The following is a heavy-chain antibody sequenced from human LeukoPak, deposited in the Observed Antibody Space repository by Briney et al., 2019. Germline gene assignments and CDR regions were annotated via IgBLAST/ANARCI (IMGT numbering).Heavy chain of an antibody. D-gene: IGHD3-22*01. CDR2: ISGSGGST. CDR3: AKEGHSSGYYYVDY. Sequence: GGSLRLSCAASGFTFSSYSMNWVRQAPGKGLEWVSAISGSGGSTYYADSVKGRFTVSRDNSKNTLYLQMNSLRAEDTAVYYCAKEGHSSGYYYVDYWGQGTLVTVSS. V-gene: IGHV3-23*01. CDR1: GFTFSSYS. J-gene: IGHJ4*02.